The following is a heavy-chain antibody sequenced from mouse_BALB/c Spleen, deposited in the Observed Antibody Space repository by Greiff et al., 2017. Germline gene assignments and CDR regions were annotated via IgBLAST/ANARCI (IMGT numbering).Heavy chain of an antibody. Sequence: QVQLQQPGAELVKPGASVKLSCKASGYTFTSYWMHWVKQRPGQGLEWIGEINPSNGRTNYNEKFKSKATLTVDKSSSTAYMQLSSLTSEDSAVYFCARLYYYGSSYDAMDYWGQGTSVTVSA. CDR1: GYTFTSYW. D-gene: IGHD1-1*01. CDR3: ARLYYYGSSYDAMDY. J-gene: IGHJ4*01. V-gene: IGHV1S81*02. CDR2: INPSNGRT.